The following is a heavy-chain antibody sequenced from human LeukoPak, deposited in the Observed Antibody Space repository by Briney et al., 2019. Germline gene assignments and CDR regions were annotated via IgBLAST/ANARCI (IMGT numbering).Heavy chain of an antibody. Sequence: GGSLRLSCAASGFTFGSYDMHWVRQAPGKGLEWVALISHDGSKRYYGDSVKGRFTISRDNSKNTLYLQMNSLRAEDTAVYYCAKDGGRLPYYGMDVWGQGTTVTVSS. D-gene: IGHD6-19*01. CDR1: GFTFGSYD. CDR3: AKDGGRLPYYGMDV. V-gene: IGHV3-30*18. CDR2: ISHDGSKR. J-gene: IGHJ6*02.